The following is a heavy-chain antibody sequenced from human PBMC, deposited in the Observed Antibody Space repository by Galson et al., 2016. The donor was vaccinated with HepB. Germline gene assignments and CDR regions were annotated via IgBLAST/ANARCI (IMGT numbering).Heavy chain of an antibody. CDR2: IINLYGTA. J-gene: IGHJ6*02. D-gene: IGHD5-24*01. Sequence: SVKVSCKASGGTFSSYAISWVRQAPGQGLEWMGVIINLYGTANYALKFQGRVTITADESTSTAHMEVSSLRYEDTAVYYCARVRDGHNTDFYSGMDVWGQGALVAVS. V-gene: IGHV1-69*13. CDR3: ARVRDGHNTDFYSGMDV. CDR1: GGTFSSYA.